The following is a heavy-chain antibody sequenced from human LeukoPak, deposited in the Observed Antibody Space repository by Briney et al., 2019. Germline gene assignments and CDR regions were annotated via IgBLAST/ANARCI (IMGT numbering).Heavy chain of an antibody. V-gene: IGHV4-4*07. CDR2: IYKGGTT. J-gene: IGHJ6*03. CDR3: ARSFLDYMDV. D-gene: IGHD2/OR15-2a*01. CDR1: GASINPYY. Sequence: SSQTLSLTCTLSGASINPYYWDWIRQSARKGPEWIGHIYKGGTTNFTPSLTSRFTMSLDTSRNQFSLKLRSVTAADTAVYFCARSFLDYMDVWGKGTTVTVSS.